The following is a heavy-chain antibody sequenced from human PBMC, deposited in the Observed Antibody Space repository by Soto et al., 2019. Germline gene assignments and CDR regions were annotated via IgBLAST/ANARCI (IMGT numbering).Heavy chain of an antibody. CDR1: GFSVISVSYY. CDR3: ARMEDQLPYPHLGSLDA. Sequence: PSATLSLTCTFAGFSVISVSYYWISIRQPPGPGLEWIGYIYYSGSTNYNPSLKRRVTISVDTAKNQFSLKLSSVTAADTAVYYCARMEDQLPYPHLGSLDARGKGSLVTV. D-gene: IGHD2-2*01. V-gene: IGHV4-61*01. J-gene: IGHJ1*01. CDR2: IYYSGST.